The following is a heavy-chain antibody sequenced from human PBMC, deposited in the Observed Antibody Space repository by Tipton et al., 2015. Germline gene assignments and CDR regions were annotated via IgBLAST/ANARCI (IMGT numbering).Heavy chain of an antibody. J-gene: IGHJ4*02. CDR3: ASDRVVTFGGVLDY. CDR2: IYYDGSA. D-gene: IGHD3-16*01. V-gene: IGHV4-59*01. Sequence: TLSLTCTVSGGSISSYYWSWIRQPPGKGLECIGYIYYDGSANYNPSLTSRVTVSVDTSKNQLSLRLNSVTAADTAVYYCASDRVVTFGGVLDYWGQGTLVTVSS. CDR1: GGSISSYY.